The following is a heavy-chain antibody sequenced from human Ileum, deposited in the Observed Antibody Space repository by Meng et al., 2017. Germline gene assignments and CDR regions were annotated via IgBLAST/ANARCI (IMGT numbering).Heavy chain of an antibody. Sequence: VQRVQVGAGLVEPSESLSPTCGVYGGSFSCYYWSWIRQPPGKGLEWIGEIDHSGGTNYNPSLKNRVTISVDTSNNRFSLKLSSVKAADTALYFCARRVGATPYAYNWLDPWGQGTLVTVSS. V-gene: IGHV4-34*01. J-gene: IGHJ5*02. CDR3: ARRVGATPYAYNWLDP. CDR2: IDHSGGT. D-gene: IGHD1-26*01. CDR1: GGSFSCYY.